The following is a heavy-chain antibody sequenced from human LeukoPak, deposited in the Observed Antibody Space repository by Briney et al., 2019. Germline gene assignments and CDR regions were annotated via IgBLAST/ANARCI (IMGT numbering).Heavy chain of an antibody. J-gene: IGHJ4*02. D-gene: IGHD3-16*01. V-gene: IGHV4-39*06. CDR2: INYYGKT. CDR1: GNSISSSSYY. CDR3: GRSAGFVHFDH. Sequence: PSETLSLTCTVSGNSISSSSYYWVWIRQPPGKGLEWIGSINYYGKTYYNPSVKSRVTISVDTSKNQFTLMVRSVTAADTAVYYCGRSAGFVHFDHWGQGTLVTVTS.